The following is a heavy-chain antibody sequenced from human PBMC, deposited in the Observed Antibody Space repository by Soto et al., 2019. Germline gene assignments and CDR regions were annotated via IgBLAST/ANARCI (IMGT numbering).Heavy chain of an antibody. V-gene: IGHV4-61*01. CDR3: ARDKNGYNY. Sequence: SETLSLTCTVSGGSVSSGSYYWSWIRQPPGKGLEWIGYVYYSGSTNYNPSLKSRFTIPVDTSKHQFPLKLSSVTAADTAVYYCARDKNGYNYWGQGTRVTVSS. CDR1: GGSVSSGSYY. CDR2: VYYSGST. J-gene: IGHJ4*02. D-gene: IGHD5-12*01.